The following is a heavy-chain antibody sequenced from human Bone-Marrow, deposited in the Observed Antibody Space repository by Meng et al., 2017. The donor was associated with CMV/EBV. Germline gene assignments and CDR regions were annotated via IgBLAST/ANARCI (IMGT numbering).Heavy chain of an antibody. CDR2: ISASGGHT. CDR3: AKHPELATIFHFDS. CDR1: GITFSNSA. J-gene: IGHJ4*02. V-gene: IGHV3-23*01. Sequence: ASGITFSNSAMAWVRQAPGKGLEWVSDISASGGHTYYADSVKGRFTISRDNSKNTLYLQMNSLRADDTAVYYCAKHPELATIFHFDSWGQGTLVTVSS. D-gene: IGHD5-24*01.